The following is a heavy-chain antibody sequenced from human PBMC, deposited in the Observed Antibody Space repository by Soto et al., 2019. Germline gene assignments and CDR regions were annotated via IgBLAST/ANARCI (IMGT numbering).Heavy chain of an antibody. V-gene: IGHV1-69*13. CDR1: GGTFSNHA. CDR3: ARDDATYCGGDCYRYFYYGMDV. Sequence: SVKVSCKASGGTFSNHAISWVRQAPGQGLGWVGGIIPMFPTADYAQRFQGRVTITADDSTTTVYMELSGLRSEDTAMYYCARDDATYCGGDCYRYFYYGMDVWGQGTTVTVSS. CDR2: IIPMFPTA. D-gene: IGHD2-21*02. J-gene: IGHJ6*02.